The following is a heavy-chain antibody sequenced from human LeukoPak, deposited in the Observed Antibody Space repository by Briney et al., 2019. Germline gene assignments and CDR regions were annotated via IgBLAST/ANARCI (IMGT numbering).Heavy chain of an antibody. D-gene: IGHD3-10*01. Sequence: GGSLRLSCAASGFTFSSYAMSWVRQAPGKGLEWVSAISGSGGGTYYANSVKGRFTISSDNSRVTLYLQMNSLRAEDTALYFCAKTPDYYGSGSSSYIHCWGQGTLVSVSS. J-gene: IGHJ4*02. CDR1: GFTFSSYA. CDR2: ISGSGGGT. CDR3: AKTPDYYGSGSSSYIHC. V-gene: IGHV3-23*01.